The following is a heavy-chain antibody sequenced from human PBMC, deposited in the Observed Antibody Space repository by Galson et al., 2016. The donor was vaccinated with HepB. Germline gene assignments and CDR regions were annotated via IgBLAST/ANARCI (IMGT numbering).Heavy chain of an antibody. D-gene: IGHD6-19*01. CDR3: ARDRRGSGWYIDY. Sequence: SLRLSCAASGFTFSMYWLSWVRQAPGKGLEWVANIKQGGSEKYYAESVRGRFTISRDNAKNSLFLQMKSLRAEDTAVYYCARDRRGSGWYIDYWGQGTLVTVSA. J-gene: IGHJ4*02. V-gene: IGHV3-7*01. CDR2: IKQGGSEK. CDR1: GFTFSMYW.